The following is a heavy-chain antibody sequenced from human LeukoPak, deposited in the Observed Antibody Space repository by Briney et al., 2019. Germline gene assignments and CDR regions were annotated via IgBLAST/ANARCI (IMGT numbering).Heavy chain of an antibody. Sequence: GGSLRLSCAASGFTFSSYAISWVRQAPGKGLEWVGRIKSQTDGGTTDYAAPVKGRFTISRDDSKNTLYLQMSSLKTEDTAVYYCTTDGGLPAAAPMNYWGQGTLVTVSS. CDR1: GFTFSSYA. V-gene: IGHV3-15*01. D-gene: IGHD6-13*01. J-gene: IGHJ4*02. CDR3: TTDGGLPAAAPMNY. CDR2: IKSQTDGGTT.